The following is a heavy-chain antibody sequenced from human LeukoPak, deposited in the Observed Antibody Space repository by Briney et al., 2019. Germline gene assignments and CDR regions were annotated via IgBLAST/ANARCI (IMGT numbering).Heavy chain of an antibody. CDR1: GYTFTSYY. CDR2: FDPEDGET. Sequence: GASVKVSCKASGYTFTSYYMHWVRQAPGKGLEWMGGFDPEDGETIYAQKFQGRVTMTEDTSTDTAYMELSSLRSEDTAVYYCATDGGPYPLWGQGTMVTVSS. J-gene: IGHJ3*01. V-gene: IGHV1-24*01. CDR3: ATDGGPYPL. D-gene: IGHD2-2*01.